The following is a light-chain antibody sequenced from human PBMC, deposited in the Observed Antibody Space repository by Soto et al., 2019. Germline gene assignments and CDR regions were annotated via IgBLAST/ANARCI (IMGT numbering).Light chain of an antibody. Sequence: QSVLTQPASVSGSPGQSITISCTGTSSDVGGYNYVSWYQQHPGKAPKLMIYEVSNRPSGVSNRFSGSKSGNTASLTISGLQAEDEADYFCKSYAGSNTYVFGSGTKVTAL. CDR3: KSYAGSNTYV. CDR1: SSDVGGYNY. J-gene: IGLJ1*01. CDR2: EVS. V-gene: IGLV2-14*01.